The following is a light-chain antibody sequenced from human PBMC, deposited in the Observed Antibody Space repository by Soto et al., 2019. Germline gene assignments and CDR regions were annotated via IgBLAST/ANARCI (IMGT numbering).Light chain of an antibody. V-gene: IGKV1-39*01. CDR3: QHSYSTRWT. CDR2: AAS. CDR1: QSISSY. J-gene: IGKJ1*01. Sequence: DIQMTQSPSSLSASVGDRVTITCRASQSISSYLNWFQQKPGKAPKLLIYAASSLQSGVPSRFSGSGSGTYFTLTISHLQPEDFATYYCQHSYSTRWTFGQGTKVEIK.